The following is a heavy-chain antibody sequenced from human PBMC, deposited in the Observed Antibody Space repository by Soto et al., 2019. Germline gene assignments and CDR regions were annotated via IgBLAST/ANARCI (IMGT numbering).Heavy chain of an antibody. J-gene: IGHJ4*02. CDR2: IYSGGNT. CDR3: AKSPSITVLGY. D-gene: IGHD3-3*01. V-gene: IGHV3-66*01. CDR1: GFTVSSYF. Sequence: EVQLLESGGGLVQTGGSLRLSCAASGFTVSSYFMSWVRQAPGKGLEWVSVIYSGGNTIYAASVKGRFTISRDATKSTVYLQMNCRTDDGSGLDYCAKSPSITVLGYWGQGTLVAVSS.